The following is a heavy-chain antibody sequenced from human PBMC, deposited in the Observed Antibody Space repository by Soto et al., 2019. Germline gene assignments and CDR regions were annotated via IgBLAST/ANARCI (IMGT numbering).Heavy chain of an antibody. CDR1: GFTFSSYG. CDR2: ISYDGSNK. V-gene: IGHV3-30*18. J-gene: IGHJ6*02. D-gene: IGHD1-26*01. Sequence: QVQLVESGGGVVQPGRSLRLSCADSGFTFSSYGMHWVRQAPGKGLEWVAVISYDGSNKYYADSVKGRFTISRDNSKNTLYLQMNSLRAEDTAVYYCAKDRIGGAAYYYYGMDVWGQGTTVTVSS. CDR3: AKDRIGGAAYYYYGMDV.